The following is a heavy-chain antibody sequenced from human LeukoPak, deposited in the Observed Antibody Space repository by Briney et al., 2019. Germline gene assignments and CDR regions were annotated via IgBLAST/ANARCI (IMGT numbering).Heavy chain of an antibody. V-gene: IGHV4-59*01. CDR1: GGSISSYY. CDR3: ARGSRGYSYG. CDR2: IYYGGST. Sequence: SETLSLTCTVSGGSISSYYWSWIRQPPGKGLEWIGYIYYGGSTNYNPSLKSRVTISVDTSKNQFSLKLSSVTAADTAVYYCARGSRGYSYGWGQGTLVTVSS. D-gene: IGHD5-18*01. J-gene: IGHJ4*02.